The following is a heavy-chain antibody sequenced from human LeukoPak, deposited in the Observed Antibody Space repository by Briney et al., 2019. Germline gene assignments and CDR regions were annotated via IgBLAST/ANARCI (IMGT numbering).Heavy chain of an antibody. CDR3: ARGEGSRNWFDP. CDR1: GYTFTSYD. CDR2: MNPNSGNT. J-gene: IGHJ5*02. V-gene: IGHV1-8*01. D-gene: IGHD6-13*01. Sequence: ASVTVSCKASGYTFTSYDINWVRQATGQGLEWMGWMNPNSGNTGYAQKFQGRVTMTRNTSISTAYMELSSLRSEDTAVYYCARGEGSRNWFDPWGQGTLVTVSS.